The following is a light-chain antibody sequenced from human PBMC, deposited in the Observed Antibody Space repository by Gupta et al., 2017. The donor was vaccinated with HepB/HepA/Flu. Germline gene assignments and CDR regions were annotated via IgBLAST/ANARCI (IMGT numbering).Light chain of an antibody. CDR1: SGDSSND. V-gene: IGLV4-69*01. Sequence: QAVLTPSTSASASLGASIKMTCTLTSGDSSNDIAWHQLRPGMCPRVLMRVSGDGTLNKGDGILDRFSGSASEADRPLTISNGKEEEEADYYSQTWGAGSRGVFGGGTKLTVL. CDR3: QTWGAGSRGV. J-gene: IGLJ3*02. CDR2: VSGDGTL.